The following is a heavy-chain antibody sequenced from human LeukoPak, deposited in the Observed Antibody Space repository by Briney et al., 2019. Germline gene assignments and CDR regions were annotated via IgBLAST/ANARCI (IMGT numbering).Heavy chain of an antibody. CDR1: GDSISSGGYS. J-gene: IGHJ5*02. V-gene: IGHV4-30-4*07. CDR2: IHDSGST. D-gene: IGHD6-13*01. CDR3: ARVVAAGNNWFDP. Sequence: SETLSLTCAVSGDSISSGGYSWSWIRQTPGKGLEWIAYIHDSGSTYNNPSLKTRLSISIDTSKNQFSLKLNSVSAADTAVYYCARVVAAGNNWFDPWGQGTLVTVSS.